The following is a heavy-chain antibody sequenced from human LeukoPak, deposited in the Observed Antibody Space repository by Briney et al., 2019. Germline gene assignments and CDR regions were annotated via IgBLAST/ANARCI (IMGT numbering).Heavy chain of an antibody. J-gene: IGHJ4*02. V-gene: IGHV3-30*18. D-gene: IGHD3-10*01. CDR2: ISYDGGNK. CDR1: GFTFSSYG. CDR3: AKDGRFTRFDY. Sequence: GGSLRLSCAASGFTFSSYGMHWVRQAPGKGLEWVAVISYDGGNKYYADSVKGRFTISRDNSKNTLYLQMNSLRAEDTAVYYCAKDGRFTRFDYWGQGTLVTVSS.